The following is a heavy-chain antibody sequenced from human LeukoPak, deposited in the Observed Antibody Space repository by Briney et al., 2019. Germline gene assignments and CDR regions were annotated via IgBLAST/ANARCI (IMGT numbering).Heavy chain of an antibody. D-gene: IGHD2-2*01. CDR2: ISGSGGST. CDR1: GFTFSSYA. J-gene: IGHJ6*02. V-gene: IGHV3-23*01. Sequence: GGSLGLSCAASGFTFSSYAMSWVRQAPGKGLEWVSAISGSGGSTYYADSVKGRFTISRDNSKNTLYLQMNSLRAEDTAVYYCAKGNRCSSTSCYEGSYYGMDVWGQGTTVTVSS. CDR3: AKGNRCSSTSCYEGSYYGMDV.